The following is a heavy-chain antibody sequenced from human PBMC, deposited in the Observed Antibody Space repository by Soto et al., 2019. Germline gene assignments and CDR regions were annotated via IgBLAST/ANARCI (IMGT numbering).Heavy chain of an antibody. D-gene: IGHD3-22*01. CDR1: GGTFSRHA. CDR3: ARGWGYDSNDYYYAY. Sequence: QVQLVQSGAEVRKPGSSVKVSCKASGGTFSRHAISWVRQAPGQGLEWMGGIIPIFGTANHAQKFQGRVTINADESTSTVYMELSSLRSEDTAMYYCARGWGYDSNDYYYAYWGQGTLVSVSS. J-gene: IGHJ4*02. CDR2: IIPIFGTA. V-gene: IGHV1-69*01.